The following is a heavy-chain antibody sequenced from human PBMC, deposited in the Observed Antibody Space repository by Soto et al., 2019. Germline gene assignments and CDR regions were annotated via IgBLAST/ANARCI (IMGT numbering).Heavy chain of an antibody. V-gene: IGHV4-34*01. CDR2: INHSGST. Sequence: SAPLSLTCAVYGGSFIGYYWSWIRQPPGQGLEWIGEINHSGSTNYNPSLKSRVTISVDTSKNQFSLKLSSVTAADTAVYYCARGQTLAAAGTFDYWGHGTLVTVST. CDR1: GGSFIGYY. J-gene: IGHJ4*01. D-gene: IGHD6-13*01. CDR3: ARGQTLAAAGTFDY.